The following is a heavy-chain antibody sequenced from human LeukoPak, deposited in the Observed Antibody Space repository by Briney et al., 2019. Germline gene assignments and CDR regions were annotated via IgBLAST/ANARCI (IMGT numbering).Heavy chain of an antibody. V-gene: IGHV3-7*04. D-gene: IGHD4-23*01. CDR3: AKGGGRPFEY. CDR1: GFTFSNDW. J-gene: IGHJ4*02. CDR2: MNQDGSHK. Sequence: GGSLRLSCAASGFTFSNDWMSWVRQAPGKGLEWVAGMNQDGSHKNYVDSVKGRFTISRDNAEDSLFLQMNSLRADDTAVYYCAKGGGRPFEYWGRGTLVTVSS.